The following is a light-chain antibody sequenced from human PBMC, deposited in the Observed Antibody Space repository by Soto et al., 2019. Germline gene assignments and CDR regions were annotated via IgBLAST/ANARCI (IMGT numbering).Light chain of an antibody. Sequence: QSALTQPPSASGSPGQSVTISCTGTSSDVGGYDYVSWYQQHPGKAPKLMIYEVTKRPSGVPDRFSGSKSGDTASLTVSGLQAEDEADYYCFSYAGSDNDVFGTGTQLTVL. CDR2: EVT. J-gene: IGLJ1*01. CDR3: FSYAGSDNDV. CDR1: SSDVGGYDY. V-gene: IGLV2-8*01.